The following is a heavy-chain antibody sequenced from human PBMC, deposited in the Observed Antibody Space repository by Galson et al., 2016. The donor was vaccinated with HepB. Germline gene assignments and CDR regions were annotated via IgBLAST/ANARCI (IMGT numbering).Heavy chain of an antibody. CDR2: IKDDGSER. CDR3: GRDDNTGSPNWLAP. D-gene: IGHD1-26*01. J-gene: IGHJ5*02. CDR1: GFTFSGYW. V-gene: IGHV3-7*03. Sequence: SLRLSCAASGFTFSGYWMTWVRQPPGKGLEWVANIKDDGSERYYVDSVKGRFTISRDNTKSLLYLQMSGLRAEDTAVYYCGRDDNTGSPNWLAPWGQGTLVTVSS.